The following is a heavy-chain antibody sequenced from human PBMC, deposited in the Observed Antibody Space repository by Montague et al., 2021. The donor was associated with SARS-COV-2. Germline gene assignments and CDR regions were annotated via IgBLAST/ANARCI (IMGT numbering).Heavy chain of an antibody. V-gene: IGHV4-34*01. CDR3: ARGRTVTTFYYYYGMDV. Sequence: SETLSLTCAVYGGSFSGYYWSWIRQPPGKGLEWIGEINHSGSTNYNPSLKIRVTISVDTSKNQFSLRLSSVTAADTAVYYCARGRTVTTFYYYYGMDVWGQGTTVTVSS. J-gene: IGHJ6*02. CDR2: INHSGST. D-gene: IGHD4-17*01. CDR1: GGSFSGYY.